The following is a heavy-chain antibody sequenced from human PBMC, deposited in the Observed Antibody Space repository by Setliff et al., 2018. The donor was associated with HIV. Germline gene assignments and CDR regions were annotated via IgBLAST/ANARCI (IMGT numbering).Heavy chain of an antibody. Sequence: ASVKVSCKASGGTFSSYAMHWVRQAPGQRLEWMGWINAGNGNTKYSQKFQGRVTITRDTSASTAYMELSSLRSEDTAVYYCTRIPRKNYNFWTGYFSGYYYGMDVWGQGTTVTVSS. V-gene: IGHV1-3*01. D-gene: IGHD3-3*01. CDR1: GGTFSSYA. J-gene: IGHJ6*02. CDR3: TRIPRKNYNFWTGYFSGYYYGMDV. CDR2: INAGNGNT.